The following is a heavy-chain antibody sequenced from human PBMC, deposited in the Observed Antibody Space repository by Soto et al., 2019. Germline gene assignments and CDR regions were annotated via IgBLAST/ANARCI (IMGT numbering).Heavy chain of an antibody. D-gene: IGHD1-1*01. Sequence: VKVSCKASGGPFSSYASSWVRQAPGQGLEWMGGIIPIFGTANYAQKFQCRVTITADKSTSTAYMELSSLRSEDTAVYYCARDGDPSLEPYWGQGTLVTVSS. J-gene: IGHJ4*02. CDR1: GGPFSSYA. CDR3: ARDGDPSLEPY. CDR2: IIPIFGTA. V-gene: IGHV1-69*06.